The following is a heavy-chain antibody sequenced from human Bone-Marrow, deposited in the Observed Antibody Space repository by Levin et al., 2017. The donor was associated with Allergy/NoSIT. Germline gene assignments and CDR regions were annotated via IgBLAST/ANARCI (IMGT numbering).Heavy chain of an antibody. Sequence: SVKVSCKASGGTFSSYAISWVRQAPGQGLEWMGGIIPIFGTANYAQKFQGRVTITADESTSTAYMELSSLRSEDTAVYYCATIRKGGGYRYYFDYWGQGTLVTVSS. D-gene: IGHD5-18*01. V-gene: IGHV1-69*13. CDR2: IIPIFGTA. CDR3: ATIRKGGGYRYYFDY. J-gene: IGHJ4*02. CDR1: GGTFSSYA.